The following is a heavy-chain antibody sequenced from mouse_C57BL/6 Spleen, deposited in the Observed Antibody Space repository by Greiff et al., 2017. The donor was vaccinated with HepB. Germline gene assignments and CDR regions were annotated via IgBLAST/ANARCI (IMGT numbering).Heavy chain of an antibody. D-gene: IGHD1-1*01. V-gene: IGHV1-81*01. CDR2: IYPRSGNT. J-gene: IGHJ2*01. CDR3: AVITTVVATPGY. CDR1: GYTFTSYG. Sequence: VQLQESGAELARPGASVKLSCKASGYTFTSYGISWVKQRTGQGLEWIGEIYPRSGNTYYNEKFKGKATLTADKSSSTAYMELRSLTSEDSAVYFVAVITTVVATPGYWGQGTTLTVSS.